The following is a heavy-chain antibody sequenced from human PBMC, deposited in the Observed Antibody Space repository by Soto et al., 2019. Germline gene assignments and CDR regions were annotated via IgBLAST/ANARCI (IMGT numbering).Heavy chain of an antibody. D-gene: IGHD2-2*01. CDR1: GGSISSTGFY. V-gene: IGHV4-39*01. CDR2: IYDSGNT. J-gene: IGHJ6*02. CDR3: ARRHLTSPPV. Sequence: PSETLSLTCTVPGGSISSTGFYWGWFRQPPGKGLEWIGSIYDSGNTFHNPSLKSRVTISVDTSKNQFSLKLTSVTAADAAAYYCARRHLTSPPVRGQGTTVTVSS.